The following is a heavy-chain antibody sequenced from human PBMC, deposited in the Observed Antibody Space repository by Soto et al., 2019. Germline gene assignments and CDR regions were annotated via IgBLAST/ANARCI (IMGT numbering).Heavy chain of an antibody. V-gene: IGHV3-73*01. CDR3: ATSTADYEEAYYSGMDV. D-gene: IGHD3-22*01. CDR2: IRSKANSYAT. J-gene: IGHJ6*02. CDR1: GFTFSGSG. Sequence: EVRLVESGGGLVQPGGSLKLSCAASGFTFSGSGMHWVRQASGKGLEWVGRIRSKANSYATAYAASVKGRFAISRDDSKHTAYLQMDSLITEDTAVYYCATSTADYEEAYYSGMDVWGQGTTVTVSS.